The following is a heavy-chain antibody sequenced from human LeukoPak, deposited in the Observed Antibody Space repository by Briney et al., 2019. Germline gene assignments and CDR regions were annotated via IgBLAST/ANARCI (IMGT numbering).Heavy chain of an antibody. J-gene: IGHJ4*02. CDR2: ISSSSSYI. V-gene: IGHV3-21*01. Sequence: PGGSLRLSCAASGFTFSSYSMNWVRQAPGKGLEWVSSISSSSSYIYYADSVKGRFTISRDNAKNSLYLQMNSLRAEDTAVYYCARDRGIAGARTTPGRYFDYWGQGTLVTVSS. CDR1: GFTFSSYS. D-gene: IGHD1-26*01. CDR3: ARDRGIAGARTTPGRYFDY.